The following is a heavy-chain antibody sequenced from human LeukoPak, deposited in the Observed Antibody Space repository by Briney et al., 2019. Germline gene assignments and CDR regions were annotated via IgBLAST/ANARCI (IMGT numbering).Heavy chain of an antibody. CDR2: IYYSGTT. CDR3: ARGGSYCGGDCYHPLKYNWFDP. J-gene: IGHJ5*02. Sequence: SETLSLTCTVSGGSISSSIYSWGWFRQSPGKGLGWIGSIYYSGTTYYNPSLQSRVTISVDTSKNQFSLKLSSVTAADTAVYYCARGGSYCGGDCYHPLKYNWFDPWGQGTLVTVSP. V-gene: IGHV4-39*07. D-gene: IGHD2-21*02. CDR1: GGSISSSIYS.